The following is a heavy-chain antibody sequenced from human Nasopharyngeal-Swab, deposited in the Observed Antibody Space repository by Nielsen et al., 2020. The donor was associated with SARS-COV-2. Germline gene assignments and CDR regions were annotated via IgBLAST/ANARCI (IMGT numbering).Heavy chain of an antibody. V-gene: IGHV3-49*03. CDR3: TRDPFYSSSSFDY. Sequence: GESLKISCAASGFTFGDYAMSWFRQAPGKGLEWVGFIRSKAYGGTTEYAASVKGRFTISRDDSKSIAYLQMNSLKTEDTAVYYCTRDPFYSSSSFDYWGQGTLVTVSS. CDR1: GFTFGDYA. D-gene: IGHD6-6*01. J-gene: IGHJ4*02. CDR2: IRSKAYGGTT.